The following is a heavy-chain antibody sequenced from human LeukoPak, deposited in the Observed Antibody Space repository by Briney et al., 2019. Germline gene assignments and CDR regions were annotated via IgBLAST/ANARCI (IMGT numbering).Heavy chain of an antibody. Sequence: SVKVSCKASGGTFSSYAISWVRQAPGQGLEWMGGIIPIFGTANYAQKFQGRVTITADKSTSTAYMELSSLRSEDTAVYYCARDVGSGLVPFDYWGQGTLVTVSS. D-gene: IGHD2-15*01. J-gene: IGHJ4*02. CDR2: IIPIFGTA. CDR1: GGTFSSYA. V-gene: IGHV1-69*06. CDR3: ARDVGSGLVPFDY.